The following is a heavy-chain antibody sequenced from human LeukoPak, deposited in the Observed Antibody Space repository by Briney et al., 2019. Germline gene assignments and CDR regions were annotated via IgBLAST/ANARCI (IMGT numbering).Heavy chain of an antibody. J-gene: IGHJ6*03. CDR3: ARCEVRRYYYYMDV. Sequence: ASVKVSCKASGYTFTGYYMHWVRQAPGQGLEWMGWINPNSGGTNYAQKFQGRVTMTRDTSISTAYMELSRLRSDDTAVYYCARCEVRRYYYYMDVWGKGTTVTVSS. CDR2: INPNSGGT. D-gene: IGHD3-10*01. CDR1: GYTFTGYY. V-gene: IGHV1-2*02.